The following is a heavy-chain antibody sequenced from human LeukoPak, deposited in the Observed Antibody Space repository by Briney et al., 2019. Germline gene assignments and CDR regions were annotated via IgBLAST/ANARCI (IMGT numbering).Heavy chain of an antibody. CDR2: ISAYNGNT. J-gene: IGHJ4*02. V-gene: IGHV1-18*01. D-gene: IGHD3-3*01. CDR1: GYTFTSYG. Sequence: ASVKVSCKASGYTFTSYGISWVRQAPGQGLEWMGWISAYNGNTNYAQKFQGRVTMTRDTSISTAYMELSRLRSDDTAVYYCARGDPILRFLEWLLYNWGQGTLVTVSS. CDR3: ARGDPILRFLEWLLYN.